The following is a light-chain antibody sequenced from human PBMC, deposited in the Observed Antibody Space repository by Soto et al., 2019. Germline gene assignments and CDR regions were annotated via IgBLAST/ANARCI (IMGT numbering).Light chain of an antibody. V-gene: IGLV1-40*01. Sequence: QSALTQPPSVSGAPGQRVTISCTGSSSNIGAGYDVHWYQQLPGTAPKLLIYGNSNRPSGVPDRFSGSKSGTSASLAITGLQAEDEADYHCQSYDSSLSGVFGGGTKLTVL. CDR2: GNS. CDR1: SSNIGAGYD. CDR3: QSYDSSLSGV. J-gene: IGLJ2*01.